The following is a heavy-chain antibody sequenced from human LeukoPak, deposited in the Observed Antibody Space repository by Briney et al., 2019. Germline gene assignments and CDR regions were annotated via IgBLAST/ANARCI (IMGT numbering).Heavy chain of an antibody. CDR1: GGFISSYY. Sequence: SETLSLTCTVSGGFISSYYWSWIRQPAGKGLEWIGRISISESTNYNPSLKSRVTILVDKSKNQFSLNLTSVTAADTAVYYCATESDRFYMDVWGKGTTVTVSS. J-gene: IGHJ6*03. CDR3: ATESDRFYMDV. D-gene: IGHD3-3*01. V-gene: IGHV4-4*07. CDR2: ISISEST.